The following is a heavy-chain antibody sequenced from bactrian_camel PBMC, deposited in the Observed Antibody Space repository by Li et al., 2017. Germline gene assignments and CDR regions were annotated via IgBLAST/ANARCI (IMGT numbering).Heavy chain of an antibody. CDR2: IDYDGST. Sequence: HVQLVESGGGSVQAGGSLRLSCAVSGYTYSRICMAWFRQPPGQEREGVAVIDYDGSTAYADFAKGRFTITRDNGKNMIVLQMNSLKPEDTAMYYCAADVLPSRVAADAVVLFRNRGQGTQVTVS. CDR3: AADVLPSRVAADAVVLFRN. CDR1: GYTYSRIC. V-gene: IGHV3S53*01. D-gene: IGHD7*01. J-gene: IGHJ4*01.